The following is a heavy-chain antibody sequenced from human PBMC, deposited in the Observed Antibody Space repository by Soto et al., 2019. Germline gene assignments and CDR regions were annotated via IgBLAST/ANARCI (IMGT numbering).Heavy chain of an antibody. CDR3: ARHNPMTTVTTDQKQKYYYYGMDV. J-gene: IGHJ6*02. CDR1: GYTFTSYG. Sequence: QVQLVQSGAEVKKPGASVKVSCKASGYTFTSYGISWVRQAPGQGLEWMGWISAYNGNTNYAQKLQGRVTMTTDTSTSTAYMELRSLRSDDTAVYYCARHNPMTTVTTDQKQKYYYYGMDVWGQGTTVTVSS. V-gene: IGHV1-18*01. D-gene: IGHD4-17*01. CDR2: ISAYNGNT.